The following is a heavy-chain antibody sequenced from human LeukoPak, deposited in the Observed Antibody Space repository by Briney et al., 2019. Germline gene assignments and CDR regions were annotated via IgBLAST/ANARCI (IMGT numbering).Heavy chain of an antibody. J-gene: IGHJ6*03. CDR3: AFSGSYYGVDYYYYMDV. CDR2: IYTSGST. V-gene: IGHV4-4*07. CDR1: GGSISSYH. D-gene: IGHD1-26*01. Sequence: SETLSLTCTVSGGSISSYHWSWIRQPAGKGLEWIGRIYTSGSTNYNPSLKSRVTISVDTSKNQFSLKLSSVTAADTAVYYCAFSGSYYGVDYYYYMDVWGKGTTVTVSS.